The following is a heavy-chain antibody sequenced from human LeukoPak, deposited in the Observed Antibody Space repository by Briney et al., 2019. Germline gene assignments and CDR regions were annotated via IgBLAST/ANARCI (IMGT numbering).Heavy chain of an antibody. CDR3: ARSERIIMILGGAFDI. Sequence: PSETLSLTCTVSGDSISSYYWSWIRQPPGKGLEWIGYIYYSGSTNYSPSLKSRVTISVDTSKKQFSLKLSSVTAADTAVYYCARSERIIMILGGAFDICGQGTVVTVSS. V-gene: IGHV4-59*08. J-gene: IGHJ3*02. CDR1: GDSISSYY. D-gene: IGHD3-22*01. CDR2: IYYSGST.